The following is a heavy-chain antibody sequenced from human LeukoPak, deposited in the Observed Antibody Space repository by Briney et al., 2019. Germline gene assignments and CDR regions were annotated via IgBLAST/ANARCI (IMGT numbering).Heavy chain of an antibody. CDR2: IYSSGGT. CDR1: GVFISSYY. CDR3: AKGSWFGTSPSFRDYFDF. J-gene: IGHJ4*02. D-gene: IGHD3-10*01. V-gene: IGHV4-4*09. Sequence: SETLSLTCSVSGVFISSYYWSWIRQAPGKGLEWIGDIYSSGGTDYNPSLKSRVTISADTSENQFSLRLSSVTAADTAVYYCAKGSWFGTSPSFRDYFDFWGQGVLVTVSS.